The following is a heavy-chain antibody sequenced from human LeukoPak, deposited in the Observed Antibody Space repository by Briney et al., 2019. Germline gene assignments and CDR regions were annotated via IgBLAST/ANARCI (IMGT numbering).Heavy chain of an antibody. D-gene: IGHD5-12*01. Sequence: GGSLRLSCAASGFTFSSYAMSWVRQAPGKGLEWVSGVSGSGGSTYYADSVKGRFTISRDNSKNTLYLQMNSLRAEDTAVYYCAKDLDIVATITGDWGQGTLVTVSS. V-gene: IGHV3-23*01. CDR1: GFTFSSYA. J-gene: IGHJ4*02. CDR2: VSGSGGST. CDR3: AKDLDIVATITGD.